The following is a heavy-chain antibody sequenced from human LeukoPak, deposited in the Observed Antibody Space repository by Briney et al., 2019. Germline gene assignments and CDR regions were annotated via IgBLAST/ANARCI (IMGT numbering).Heavy chain of an antibody. Sequence: PGGSLRLSCVVSGFTFSNYGMHWVRQAPGKGLEWVASIWYDGSNKYYADSVKGRFTISRDNSKNTLYLQMNSLRAEDTAVYYCATHCSRTNCYHFWGQGTLVTVSS. J-gene: IGHJ4*02. V-gene: IGHV3-33*01. D-gene: IGHD2-2*01. CDR1: GFTFSNYG. CDR3: ATHCSRTNCYHF. CDR2: IWYDGSNK.